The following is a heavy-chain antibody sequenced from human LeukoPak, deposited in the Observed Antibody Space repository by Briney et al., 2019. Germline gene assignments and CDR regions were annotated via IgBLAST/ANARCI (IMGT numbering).Heavy chain of an antibody. CDR1: GGSISSSSYY. V-gene: IGHV4-39*01. D-gene: IGHD3-22*01. Sequence: PSETLSLTCTVSGGSISSSSYYWGWIRQPPGKGLEWIGSIYYSGSTCYNPSLKSRVTISVDTSKNQFSLKLSSVTAADTAVYYCASSGSGYDFDYWGQGTLVTVSS. CDR3: ASSGSGYDFDY. J-gene: IGHJ4*02. CDR2: IYYSGST.